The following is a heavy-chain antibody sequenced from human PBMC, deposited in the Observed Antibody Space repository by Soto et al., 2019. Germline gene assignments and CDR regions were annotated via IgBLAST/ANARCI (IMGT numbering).Heavy chain of an antibody. Sequence: QVQLQESGPGLVKPSQTLSLTCTVSGGSISSGGYYWSWIRQHPGKGLEWIGYIYYSGRTYYNPSLKSRVTISVDTSKNQFSLKLSSVTAADTAVYYCASTQGYSGEIDYWGQGTLVTVSS. D-gene: IGHD5-12*01. CDR3: ASTQGYSGEIDY. CDR1: GGSISSGGYY. V-gene: IGHV4-31*03. CDR2: IYYSGRT. J-gene: IGHJ4*02.